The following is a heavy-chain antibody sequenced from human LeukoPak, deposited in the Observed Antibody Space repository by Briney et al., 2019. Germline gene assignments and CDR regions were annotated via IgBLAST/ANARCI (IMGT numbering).Heavy chain of an antibody. Sequence: GGSRRLSCAASAFTFRCYEMNWVRQAPGKGLEWVSFISSSGSAMYYADSVKGRFNITRDNAKDSLYLQMNSLRAEDTALYYCVRDGRYCSGGRCFPIWGQGTLVTVST. CDR2: ISSSGSAM. J-gene: IGHJ4*02. CDR1: AFTFRCYE. D-gene: IGHD2-15*01. CDR3: VRDGRYCSGGRCFPI. V-gene: IGHV3-48*03.